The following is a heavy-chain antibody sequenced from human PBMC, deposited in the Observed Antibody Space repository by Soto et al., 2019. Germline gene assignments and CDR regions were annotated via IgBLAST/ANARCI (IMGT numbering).Heavy chain of an antibody. V-gene: IGHV1-69*08. CDR3: ARDRNIVVVPAAMGTWFDP. J-gene: IGHJ5*02. CDR2: IIPILGIA. D-gene: IGHD2-2*01. Sequence: QVQLVQSGAEVKKPGSSVKVSCKASGGTFSSYTISWVRQAPGQGLEWMGRIIPILGIANYAQKFQGRVTITADKSTSTAYMELSSLRSEDTAVYYCARDRNIVVVPAAMGTWFDPWGQGTLVTVSS. CDR1: GGTFSSYT.